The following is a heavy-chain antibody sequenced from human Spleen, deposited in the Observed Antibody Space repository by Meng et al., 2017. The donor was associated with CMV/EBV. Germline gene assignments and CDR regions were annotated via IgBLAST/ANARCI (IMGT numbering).Heavy chain of an antibody. CDR1: GYTCSDRY. CDR2: INPNNGDT. D-gene: IGHD2-2*03. V-gene: IGHV1-2*02. Sequence: CEASGYTCSDRYIRWVRQAPGQGVQWMGWINPNNGDTNYAQRFQGRVSMTTDTSKGTVYMELSRLTSDDTAIFYCARDVGSGAAGYWGRGTLVTVSS. CDR3: ARDVGSGAAGY. J-gene: IGHJ4*02.